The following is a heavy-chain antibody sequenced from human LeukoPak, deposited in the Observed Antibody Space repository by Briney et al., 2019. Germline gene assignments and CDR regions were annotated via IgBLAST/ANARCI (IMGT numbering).Heavy chain of an antibody. D-gene: IGHD3-16*02. CDR2: INHSGST. Sequence: PSETLSLTCAVYGGSFSGYYWSWIRQPPGKGLEWIGEINHSGSTNYNPSLKSRVTISVDTSKNQFSLKLSSVTAADTAVYNCAGDYDYVWGSYQYWGQGTLVTVSS. V-gene: IGHV4-34*01. CDR3: AGDYDYVWGSYQY. J-gene: IGHJ4*02. CDR1: GGSFSGYY.